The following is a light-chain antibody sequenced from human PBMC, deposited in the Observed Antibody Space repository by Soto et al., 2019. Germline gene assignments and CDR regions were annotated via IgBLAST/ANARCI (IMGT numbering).Light chain of an antibody. CDR1: QSVRSN. J-gene: IGKJ1*01. CDR3: QEYDNWPLWT. CDR2: GAS. V-gene: IGKV3-15*01. Sequence: EIVMTQSPATLPVSPGERVTISCRAGQSVRSNLAWYQQKPVQAPSLLLYGASTRATGFPARFSGSGSGTEFTLTINSLQSEDFALYSCQEYDNWPLWTFGQGTKVDIK.